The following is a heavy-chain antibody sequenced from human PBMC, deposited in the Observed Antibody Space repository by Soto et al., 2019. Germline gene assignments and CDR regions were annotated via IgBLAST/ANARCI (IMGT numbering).Heavy chain of an antibody. CDR2: IYATGST. Sequence: WGTLSLTCTVSGASISGFYWSWIRKSAGKGLEWIGRIYATGSTDYNPSLKSRVMMSVDTSKKQFSLKLRSVTPADTAVYSCCRYATNTLRAWFDPSGQGILVTVSS. CDR1: GASISGFY. V-gene: IGHV4-4*07. J-gene: IGHJ5*02. CDR3: CRYATNTLRAWFDP. D-gene: IGHD2-8*01.